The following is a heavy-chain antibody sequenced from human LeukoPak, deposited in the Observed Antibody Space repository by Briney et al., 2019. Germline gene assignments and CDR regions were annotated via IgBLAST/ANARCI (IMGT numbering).Heavy chain of an antibody. J-gene: IGHJ4*02. D-gene: IGHD2/OR15-2a*01. CDR1: GFTFSSYA. Sequence: SGGSLRLSCAASGFTFSSYAMSWVRQAPGKGLEWVSAISGSGGSTYYADSVKGRFTISRDNAKNTLYLQMNSLRAEDTAVYYCARGAFHQYYFDYWGQGTLITVSS. CDR2: ISGSGGST. CDR3: ARGAFHQYYFDY. V-gene: IGHV3-23*01.